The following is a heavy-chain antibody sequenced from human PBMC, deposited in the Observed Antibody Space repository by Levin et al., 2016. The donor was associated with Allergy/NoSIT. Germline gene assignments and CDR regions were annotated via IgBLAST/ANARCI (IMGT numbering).Heavy chain of an antibody. CDR3: AKDSYSRIQLWLSGGFDP. Sequence: GESLKISCVTSGITFSSYGMNWVRQAPGKGLEWVSGISTSDVTTYYADSVKGRFTISRDNSKNTLYLQMNSLRAEDTAVYYCAKDSYSRIQLWLSGGFDPWGQGTLVTVSS. J-gene: IGHJ5*02. V-gene: IGHV3-23*01. D-gene: IGHD5-18*01. CDR1: GITFSSYG. CDR2: ISTSDVTT.